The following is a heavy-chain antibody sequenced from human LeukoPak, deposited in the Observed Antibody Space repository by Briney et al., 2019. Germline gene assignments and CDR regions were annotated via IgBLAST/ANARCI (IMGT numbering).Heavy chain of an antibody. CDR1: GFTFSDYW. Sequence: GGSLRLSCAASGFTFSDYWMHWVRQGPGKGLMWVSRTNKEGTGTTYADSVRGRFTISRDNAKNTLLLQVNSLRAEDTGVYYCAREMGSSSYVLDVWGQGTMVTVSS. J-gene: IGHJ3*01. CDR2: TNKEGTGT. D-gene: IGHD2-2*01. V-gene: IGHV3-74*01. CDR3: AREMGSSSYVLDV.